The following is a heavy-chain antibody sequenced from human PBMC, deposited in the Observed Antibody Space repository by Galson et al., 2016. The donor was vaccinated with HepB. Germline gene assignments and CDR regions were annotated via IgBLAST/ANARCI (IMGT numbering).Heavy chain of an antibody. CDR3: AKDSGGDAYYFDH. J-gene: IGHJ4*02. CDR1: GFTFRSYG. D-gene: IGHD2-21*02. CDR2: ISSSSRTI. V-gene: IGHV3-48*04. Sequence: SLRLSCAASGFTFRSYGMNWVRQAPGKGLEWVSFISSSSRTIYYADSVKGRFTISRDNAKNSLFLQMNSLRAEDTAVYFCAKDSGGDAYYFDHWGQGTLVTVSS.